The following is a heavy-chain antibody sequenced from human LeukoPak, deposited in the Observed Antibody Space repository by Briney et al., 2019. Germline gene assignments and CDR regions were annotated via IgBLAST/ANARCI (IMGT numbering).Heavy chain of an antibody. Sequence: KPSETLSLTCTVSGGSISSYYWSWIRQPPGKGLEWIGYIYYSGSTNYNPSLKSRVTISVDTSKNQFSLKLSSVTAADTAVYYCARGGSSDFWSGYHDWGQGTLVTVSS. CDR2: IYYSGST. CDR1: GGSISSYY. D-gene: IGHD3-3*01. V-gene: IGHV4-59*01. J-gene: IGHJ4*02. CDR3: ARGGSSDFWSGYHD.